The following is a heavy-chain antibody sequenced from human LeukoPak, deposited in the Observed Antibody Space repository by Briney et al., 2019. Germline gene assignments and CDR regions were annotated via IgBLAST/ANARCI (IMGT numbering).Heavy chain of an antibody. D-gene: IGHD2-2*01. Sequence: GASVKVSCKASGYTFTSYGISWVRQAPGQGLEWMGWISAYNGNTNDAQKLQGRVTMTTDTSTSTAYMELRSLRSDDTAVYYCALIVVVPAARSQYYYYGMDVWGQGTTVTVSS. V-gene: IGHV1-18*01. CDR2: ISAYNGNT. CDR3: ALIVVVPAARSQYYYYGMDV. J-gene: IGHJ6*02. CDR1: GYTFTSYG.